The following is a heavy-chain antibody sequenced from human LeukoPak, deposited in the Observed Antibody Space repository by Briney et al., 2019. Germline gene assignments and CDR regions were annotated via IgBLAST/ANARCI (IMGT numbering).Heavy chain of an antibody. J-gene: IGHJ6*03. CDR2: SYHSGST. D-gene: IGHD1-26*01. CDR3: ARGGGGSFVRYYYYYYMDV. CDR1: GGSITSSSYY. V-gene: IGHV4-39*07. Sequence: PSETLSLTCTVSGGSITSSSYYWGWIRQPPGEGLEWLGNSYHSGSTFYNPSLKSRVTISVDTSKNQFSLQMSSVTAADTAVYYCARGGGGSFVRYYYYYYMDVWGKGTTVTVSS.